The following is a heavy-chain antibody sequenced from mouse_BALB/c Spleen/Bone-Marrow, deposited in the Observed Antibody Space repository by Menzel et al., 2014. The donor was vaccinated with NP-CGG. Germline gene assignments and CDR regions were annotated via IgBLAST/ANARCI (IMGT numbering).Heavy chain of an antibody. CDR1: GFNIKDTY. D-gene: IGHD2-4*01. J-gene: IGHJ4*01. CDR3: AGYLIFYDYDEAMDY. CDR2: IDPANGDT. V-gene: IGHV14-3*02. Sequence: EVQLQQSGAELVKPGASVKSSCTASGFNIKDTYMHWVKQRPEQGLEWIGRIDPANGDTKYDPKFQGKATITADTSSNTAYLQLSSLTSEDTAVYYCAGYLIFYDYDEAMDYWGQGTSVTVSS.